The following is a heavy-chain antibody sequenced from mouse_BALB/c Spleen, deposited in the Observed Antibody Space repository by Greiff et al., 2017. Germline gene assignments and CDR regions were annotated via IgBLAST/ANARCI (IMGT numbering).Heavy chain of an antibody. Sequence: EVQLQQSGPGLVKPSQSLSLTCSVTGYSITSGYYWNWIRQFPGNKLEWMGYISYDGSNNYNPSLKNRISITRDTSKNQFFLKLNSVTTEDTATYYCARRYYGSSGGFDYWGQGTTRTVSS. CDR3: ARRYYGSSGGFDY. CDR2: ISYDGSN. D-gene: IGHD1-1*01. J-gene: IGHJ2*01. CDR1: GYSITSGYY. V-gene: IGHV3-6*02.